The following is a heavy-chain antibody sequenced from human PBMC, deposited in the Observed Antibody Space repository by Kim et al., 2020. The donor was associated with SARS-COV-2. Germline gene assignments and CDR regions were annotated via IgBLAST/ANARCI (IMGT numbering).Heavy chain of an antibody. Sequence: GGSLRLSCAASGFTFSSYAMHWVRQAPGKGLEWVAVISYDGSNKYYADSVKGRFTISRDNSKNTLYVQMNSLGAEDTAVYYCARARYSSLLDYWGQGTLV. CDR1: GFTFSSYA. D-gene: IGHD6-13*01. V-gene: IGHV3-30-3*01. CDR2: ISYDGSNK. J-gene: IGHJ4*02. CDR3: ARARYSSLLDY.